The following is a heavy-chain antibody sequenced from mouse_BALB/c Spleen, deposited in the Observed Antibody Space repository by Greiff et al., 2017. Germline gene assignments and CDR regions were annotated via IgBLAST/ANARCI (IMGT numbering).Heavy chain of an antibody. Sequence: EVQLQESGPGLVKPSQSLSLTCTVTGYSITSDYAWNWIRQFPGNKLEWMGYISYSGSTSYNPSLKSRISITRDTSKNQFFLQLNSVTTEDTATYYCARSSGYAYYYAMDYWGQGTSVTVSS. D-gene: IGHD3-1*01. V-gene: IGHV3-2*02. CDR3: ARSSGYAYYYAMDY. J-gene: IGHJ4*01. CDR1: GYSITSDYA. CDR2: ISYSGST.